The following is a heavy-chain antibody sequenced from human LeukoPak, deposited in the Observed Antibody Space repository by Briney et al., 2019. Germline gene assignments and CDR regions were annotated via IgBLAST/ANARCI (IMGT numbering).Heavy chain of an antibody. CDR3: AWGETTPFDY. Sequence: PGGSLRLSCAASGFTFSGFAMGWVRQAPGKGLEWVSAISGSGGSTKSAVSVKGRFTISRDNSKNTLYLQMNSLRAEDTAVYYCAWGETTPFDYWGQGTLVSVSS. D-gene: IGHD3-16*01. CDR1: GFTFSGFA. CDR2: ISGSGGST. J-gene: IGHJ4*02. V-gene: IGHV3-23*01.